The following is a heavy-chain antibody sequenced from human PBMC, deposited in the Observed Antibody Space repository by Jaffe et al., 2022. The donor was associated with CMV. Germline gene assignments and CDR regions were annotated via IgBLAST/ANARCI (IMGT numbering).Heavy chain of an antibody. V-gene: IGHV3-48*03. D-gene: IGHD3-10*01. CDR1: GFTFSSYE. J-gene: IGHJ6*03. CDR3: ARGVYYGSGSYYYYYYYMDV. CDR2: ISSSGSTI. Sequence: EVQLVESGGGLVQPGGSLRLSCAASGFTFSSYEMNWVRQAPGKGLEWVSYISSSGSTIYYADSVKGRFTISRDNAKNSLYLQMNSLRAEDTAVYYCARGVYYGSGSYYYYYYYMDVWGKGTTVTVSS.